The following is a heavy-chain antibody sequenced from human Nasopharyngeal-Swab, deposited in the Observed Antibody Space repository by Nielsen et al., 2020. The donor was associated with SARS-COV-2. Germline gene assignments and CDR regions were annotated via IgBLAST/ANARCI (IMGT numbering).Heavy chain of an antibody. CDR3: ARRVGYCSGGSCYFDY. Sequence: GGSLRLSCKGSGYSFTSYWIGWVRQMPGKGLEWMGIIYPGDSDTRYSPSFQGQVTISADKSISTAYLQWSSLEASDTAMYYCARRVGYCSGGSCYFDYWGQGTLVTVSS. D-gene: IGHD2-15*01. V-gene: IGHV5-51*01. J-gene: IGHJ4*02. CDR2: IYPGDSDT. CDR1: GYSFTSYW.